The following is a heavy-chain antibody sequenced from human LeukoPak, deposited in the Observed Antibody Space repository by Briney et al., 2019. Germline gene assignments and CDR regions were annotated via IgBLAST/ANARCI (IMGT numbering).Heavy chain of an antibody. CDR1: GGSMSNYY. CDR3: ARGRYYESSGYFVYYFDY. J-gene: IGHJ4*02. D-gene: IGHD3-22*01. CDR2: IYYRGST. V-gene: IGHV4-59*01. Sequence: SETLSLTCAVSGGSMSNYYWSWIRQPPGKGLDWIGYIYYRGSTNYNPSLKSRVTISLDTSKNQFSLKVTSVTAADTAVYYCARGRYYESSGYFVYYFDYWGQGTLVTVSS.